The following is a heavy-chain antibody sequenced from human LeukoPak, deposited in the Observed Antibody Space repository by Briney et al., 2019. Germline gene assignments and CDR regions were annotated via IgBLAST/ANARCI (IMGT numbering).Heavy chain of an antibody. D-gene: IGHD2-15*01. Sequence: GGSLRLSCAASGFTFSSYGMHWVRQAPGKGLEWVAVISYDGSNKYYADSVKGRFTISRDNSKNTLYLQMNSLRAEDTAVYYCAKDGRYCSGGSCYGRYFQHWRQGTLATVSS. CDR3: AKDGRYCSGGSCYGRYFQH. V-gene: IGHV3-30*18. CDR2: ISYDGSNK. J-gene: IGHJ1*01. CDR1: GFTFSSYG.